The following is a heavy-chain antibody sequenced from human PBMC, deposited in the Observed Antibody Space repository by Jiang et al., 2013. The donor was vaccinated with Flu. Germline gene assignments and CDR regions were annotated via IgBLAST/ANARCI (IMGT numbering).Heavy chain of an antibody. V-gene: IGHV3-30*03. J-gene: IGHJ4*02. CDR3: GSSPRISPDYYDSRDATDY. CDR1: GFTFSSYG. CDR2: ISYDGSNK. Sequence: VQLVESGGGVVQPGRSLRLSCAASGFTFSSYGMHWVRQAPGKGLEWVAVISYDGSNKYYADSVKGRFTISRDNSKNTLYLQMNSLRAEDTAVYYCGSSPRISPDYYDSRDATDYWGQGTLVTVSS. D-gene: IGHD3-22*01.